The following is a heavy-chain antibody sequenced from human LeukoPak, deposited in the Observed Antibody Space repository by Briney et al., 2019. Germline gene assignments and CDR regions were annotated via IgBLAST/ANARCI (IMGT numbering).Heavy chain of an antibody. CDR2: ISDSGGYT. CDR3: AKGHCTNGICWLD. V-gene: IGHV3-23*01. CDR1: GFTFSGYA. J-gene: IGHJ4*02. D-gene: IGHD2-8*01. Sequence: GGSLRLSCAASGFTFSGYAMSWVRQPPGKGLHWVSVISDSGGYTYYADSVKGRFTISRDNARDTVYLQMNSLRAEDTAVYYCAKGHCTNGICWLDWGQGTLVTVSS.